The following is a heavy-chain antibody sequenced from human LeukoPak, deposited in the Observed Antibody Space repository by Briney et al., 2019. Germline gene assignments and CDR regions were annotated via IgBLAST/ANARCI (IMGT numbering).Heavy chain of an antibody. Sequence: EGSLRLSCAASGLTVSNTYMTWVRQAPGKGPEWVSGIYGGGNTYYADSVRGRFTISRDSSKNKLYFQMNSLRAEDTAVYYCVAYGLFFGYWGQGVLVTVSS. CDR2: IYGGGNT. D-gene: IGHD3-3*01. CDR1: GLTVSNTY. J-gene: IGHJ4*02. V-gene: IGHV3-53*01. CDR3: VAYGLFFGY.